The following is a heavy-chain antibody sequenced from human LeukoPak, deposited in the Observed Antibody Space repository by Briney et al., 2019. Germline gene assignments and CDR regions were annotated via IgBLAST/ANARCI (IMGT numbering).Heavy chain of an antibody. CDR2: ISGSGGST. V-gene: IGHV3-23*01. Sequence: GSLRLSCAASGFTFSSYAMSWVRQAPGKGLEWVSAISGSGGSTYYADSVKGRFTISRDNSKNTLYLQMNRLRAEDTAVYYYAKVLGKSSGWYYFDYWGQGTLVTVSS. CDR1: GFTFSSYA. D-gene: IGHD6-19*01. CDR3: AKVLGKSSGWYYFDY. J-gene: IGHJ4*02.